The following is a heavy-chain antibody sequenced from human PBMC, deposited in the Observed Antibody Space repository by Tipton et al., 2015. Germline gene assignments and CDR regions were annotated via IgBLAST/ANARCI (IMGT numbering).Heavy chain of an antibody. J-gene: IGHJ6*02. CDR2: ISFSDTT. Sequence: TLSLTCTVSGGSVSSGSYYWSWIRQPPGKGLEWIGYISFSDTTHYHPSLKSRITISLNTSKNQFSLKMSSVTAADTAVYFCARDLEHGMDVWGQGTTVTVS. CDR3: ARDLEHGMDV. CDR1: GGSVSSGSYY. V-gene: IGHV4-61*01.